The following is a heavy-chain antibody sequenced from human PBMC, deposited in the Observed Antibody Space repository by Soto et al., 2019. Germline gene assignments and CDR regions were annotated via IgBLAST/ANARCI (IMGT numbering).Heavy chain of an antibody. V-gene: IGHV4-39*02. CDR1: GGSISSSSYY. D-gene: IGHD6-19*01. CDR2: IYYSGST. Sequence: QLQLQESGPGLVKPSETLSLTCTVSGGSISSSSYYWGWISQPPGKGLEWIGSIYYSGSTYYHPSLKSRVTISVDTSKNQFALKLSSVTAADTAVYYCAREGGAVAVWGQGTLVTVSS. J-gene: IGHJ4*02. CDR3: AREGGAVAV.